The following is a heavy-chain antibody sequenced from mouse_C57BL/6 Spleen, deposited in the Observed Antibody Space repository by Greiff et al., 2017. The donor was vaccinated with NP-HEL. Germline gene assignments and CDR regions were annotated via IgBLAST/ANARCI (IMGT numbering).Heavy chain of an antibody. CDR1: GYTFTSYW. CDR3: AGSNDY. D-gene: IGHD2-5*01. Sequence: QVQLQQPGAELVKPGASVKLSCKASGYTFTSYWMQWVKQRPGQGLEWIGEIDPSDSYTNYNQKFKGKATLTVDTSSSTAYMQLSSLTSEDSAVYYCAGSNDYWGQGTTLTVSS. J-gene: IGHJ2*01. CDR2: IDPSDSYT. V-gene: IGHV1-50*01.